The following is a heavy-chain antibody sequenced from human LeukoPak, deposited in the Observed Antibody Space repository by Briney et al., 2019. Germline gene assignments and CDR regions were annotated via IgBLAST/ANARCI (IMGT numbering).Heavy chain of an antibody. CDR2: ITNSGSTI. Sequence: GGSLRLSCAASGFTFSDYYMSWIRQAPGKGLEWVSYITNSGSTIYYADSVKGRFTISRDNAKNSLYLQMNSLRAEDTAVYYCARAPPLGYCSSTSCPLDAFDIWGQGTMVTVSS. J-gene: IGHJ3*02. CDR3: ARAPPLGYCSSTSCPLDAFDI. CDR1: GFTFSDYY. V-gene: IGHV3-11*04. D-gene: IGHD2-2*01.